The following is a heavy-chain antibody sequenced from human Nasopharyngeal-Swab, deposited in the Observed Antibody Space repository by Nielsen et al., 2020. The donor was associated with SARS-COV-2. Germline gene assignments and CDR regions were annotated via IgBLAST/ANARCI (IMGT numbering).Heavy chain of an antibody. Sequence: ASVKVSCKASGYTFTGYYMHWVRQAPGQGLEWMGIINPSGGSTSYAQKFQGRVTMTRDTSTSTVYMELSSLRSEDTAVYYCAVEIITIFGVVQPNYGMDVWGQGTTVTVSS. D-gene: IGHD3-3*01. CDR3: AVEIITIFGVVQPNYGMDV. V-gene: IGHV1-46*01. J-gene: IGHJ6*02. CDR2: INPSGGST. CDR1: GYTFTGYY.